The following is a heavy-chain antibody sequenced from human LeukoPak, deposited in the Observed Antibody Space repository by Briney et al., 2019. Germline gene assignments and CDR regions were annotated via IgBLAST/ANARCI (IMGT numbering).Heavy chain of an antibody. V-gene: IGHV1-2*02. D-gene: IGHD4-11*01. CDR1: GYTFTDYY. CDR2: INPNSGGT. J-gene: IGHJ2*01. CDR3: ARNDYSNYVGYWYLDL. Sequence: GASVKVSCKASGYTFTDYYMHWIRQAPGQGLEWTGWINPNSGGTNYAQKFQGRVTMTRDTSISTAYMELGRLRSDDTAVYYCARNDYSNYVGYWYLDLWGRGTLVTVSS.